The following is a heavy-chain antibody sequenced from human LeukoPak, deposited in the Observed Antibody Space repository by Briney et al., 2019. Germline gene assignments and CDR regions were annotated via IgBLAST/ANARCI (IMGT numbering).Heavy chain of an antibody. J-gene: IGHJ4*02. CDR1: GGSISSYY. CDR3: ARGLGVEDYVWGSYRPYYFDY. D-gene: IGHD3-16*02. V-gene: IGHV4-59*01. CDR2: IYYSGST. Sequence: PSETLSLTCTVSGGSISSYYWSWIRQPPGKGLEWIGYIYYSGSTNYNPSLKSRVTISVDTSKNQFSLKLSSVTAADTAVYYCARGLGVEDYVWGSYRPYYFDYWGQGTLVTVSS.